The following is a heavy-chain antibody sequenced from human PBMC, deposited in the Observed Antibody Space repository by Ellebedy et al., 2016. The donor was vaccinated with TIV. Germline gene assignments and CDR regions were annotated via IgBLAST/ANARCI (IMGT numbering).Heavy chain of an antibody. CDR1: GYIFTAWH. J-gene: IGHJ2*01. Sequence: ASVKVSCKTSGYIFTAWHIHWMRQAPGQGLEWMGWIYPYNGDTNYAQKFQGRVTLTRDTSTSTAYMELSSLRSDDTAVYYCARGPYGGISVWYFDVWGRGTLVTVSS. CDR2: IYPYNGDT. CDR3: ARGPYGGISVWYFDV. V-gene: IGHV1-2*02. D-gene: IGHD4-23*01.